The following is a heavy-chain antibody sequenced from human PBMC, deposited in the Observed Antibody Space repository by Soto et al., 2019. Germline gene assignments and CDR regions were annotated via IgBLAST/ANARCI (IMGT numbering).Heavy chain of an antibody. CDR3: ARGGGTMIVVVNFGRKKMNWFDP. V-gene: IGHV4-4*02. CDR2: IYHSGST. D-gene: IGHD3-22*01. Sequence: SETLSLTCAVSGGSISSSNWWSWVRQPPGKGLEWIGEIYHSGSTNYNPSLKSRVTISVDKSKNQFSLKLSSVTAADTAVYYCARGGGTMIVVVNFGRKKMNWFDPWGQGTLVTVSS. CDR1: GGSISSSNW. J-gene: IGHJ5*02.